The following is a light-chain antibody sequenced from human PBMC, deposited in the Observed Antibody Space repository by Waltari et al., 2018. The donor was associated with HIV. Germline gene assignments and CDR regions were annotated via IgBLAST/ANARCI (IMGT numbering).Light chain of an antibody. J-gene: IGKJ4*01. V-gene: IGKV3-11*01. Sequence: EVVLTQSPGTLSLSPGERATLSCRASQSVGTYVAWYQQKPGQAPRRLIDDSSNRATGVPARFSGRASGTYITLTISSLEPEDVVVYYCHQRSKWPLTFGGGTKVEIK. CDR2: DSS. CDR1: QSVGTY. CDR3: HQRSKWPLT.